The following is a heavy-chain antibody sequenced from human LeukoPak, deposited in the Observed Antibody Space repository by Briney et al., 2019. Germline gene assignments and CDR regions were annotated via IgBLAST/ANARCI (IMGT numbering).Heavy chain of an antibody. CDR3: AKASTFGELNRPFDY. J-gene: IGHJ4*02. Sequence: GGSLRLSCAASGFTFNSFGMSWVRQAPGKGLEWLSYISSSSSTIYYADSVRGRFTISRDNAKNTLYLQMNSLRAEDTAVYYCAKASTFGELNRPFDYWGQGTLVTVSS. CDR2: ISSSSSTI. D-gene: IGHD3-10*01. CDR1: GFTFNSFG. V-gene: IGHV3-48*04.